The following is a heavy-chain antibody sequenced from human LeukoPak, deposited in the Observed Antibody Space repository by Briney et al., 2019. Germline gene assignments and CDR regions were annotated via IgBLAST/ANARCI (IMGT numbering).Heavy chain of an antibody. V-gene: IGHV1-24*01. D-gene: IGHD6-13*01. CDR3: ATGPTYIAAVPGDY. CDR1: GYTLTELS. CDR2: FDPEDGET. J-gene: IGHJ4*02. Sequence: ASVKVSCKVSGYTLTELSMHWVRQAPGKGLEWMGGFDPEDGETIYAQKFQGRVIMTEDTSTDTAYMELSSLRSEDTAVYYCATGPTYIAAVPGDYWGQGTLVTVSS.